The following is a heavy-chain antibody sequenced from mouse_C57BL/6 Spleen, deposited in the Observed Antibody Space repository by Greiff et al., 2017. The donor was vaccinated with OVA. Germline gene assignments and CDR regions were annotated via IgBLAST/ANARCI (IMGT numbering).Heavy chain of an antibody. CDR1: GFTFSNYW. CDR3: TGGGYFDY. J-gene: IGHJ2*01. V-gene: IGHV6-3*01. CDR2: IRLKSDNYAT. Sequence: EVQLQESGGGLVQPGGSMKLSCVASGFTFSNYWMNWVRQSPEKGLEWVAQIRLKSDNYATHYAESVKGRFTISRDDSKSSVYLQMNNLRAEDTRIYYCTGGGYFDYWGQGTTLTVSS.